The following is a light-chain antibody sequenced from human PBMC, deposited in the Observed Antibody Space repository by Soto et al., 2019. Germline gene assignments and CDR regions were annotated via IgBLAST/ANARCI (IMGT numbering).Light chain of an antibody. CDR3: SSYAGSNNYV. CDR1: TSNVGSNL. CDR2: NDY. J-gene: IGLJ1*01. Sequence: QSVLAQPPSASGTPGQRVTISCSGSTSNVGSNLASWYQQLPGSAPKLLIYNDYERPSGVPDRFSGSKSGNTASLTVSGLQAEDEADYYCSSYAGSNNYVFGTGTKLTVL. V-gene: IGLV1-44*01.